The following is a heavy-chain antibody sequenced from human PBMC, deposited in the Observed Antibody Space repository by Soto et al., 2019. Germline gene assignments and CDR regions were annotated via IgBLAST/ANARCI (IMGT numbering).Heavy chain of an antibody. J-gene: IGHJ6*02. D-gene: IGHD3-10*01. CDR2: ISAYNGNT. V-gene: IGHV1-18*04. Sequence: GASVKVSCKASGYTFTSYGISWVRQAPGQGLEWMGWISAYNGNTNYAQKLQGRVTMTTDTSTSTAYMELRSLRSDDTAVYYCARDRGVALALLGMDVWGQGTTVTVSS. CDR3: ARDRGVALALLGMDV. CDR1: GYTFTSYG.